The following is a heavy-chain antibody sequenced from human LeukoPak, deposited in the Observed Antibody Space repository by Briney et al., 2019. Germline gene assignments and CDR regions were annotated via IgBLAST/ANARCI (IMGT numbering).Heavy chain of an antibody. CDR1: GFTFGDYA. V-gene: IGHV3-49*03. CDR2: IRSKAYGGTT. D-gene: IGHD3-3*01. Sequence: GGSLRLSCTASGFTFGDYAMSWFRQAPGKGLEWVGFIRSKAYGGTTEYAASVKGRFTISRDDSKSIACLQMNSLKTEDTAVYYCTRGLYDFWSGSSDYWGQGTLVTVSS. CDR3: TRGLYDFWSGSSDY. J-gene: IGHJ4*02.